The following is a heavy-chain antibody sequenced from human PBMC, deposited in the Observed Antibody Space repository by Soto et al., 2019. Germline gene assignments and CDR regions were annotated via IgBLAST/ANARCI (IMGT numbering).Heavy chain of an antibody. J-gene: IGHJ1*01. CDR1: GGSFSGYY. CDR2: INHSGST. Sequence: SETLSLTCAVYGGSFSGYYWSWIRQPPGKGLEWIGEINHSGSTNYNPSLKSRVTISVDTSKNQFSLKLISVTAADTAVYYCARAGSGSYYAYFQHWGQGTLVTVSS. CDR3: ARAGSGSYYAYFQH. D-gene: IGHD1-26*01. V-gene: IGHV4-34*01.